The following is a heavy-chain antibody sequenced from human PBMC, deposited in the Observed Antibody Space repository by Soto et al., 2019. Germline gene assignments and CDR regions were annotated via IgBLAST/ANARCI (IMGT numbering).Heavy chain of an antibody. D-gene: IGHD3-16*01. Sequence: EVQLVESGGGLIQPGGSLRLSCAASGFTVSSNYMSWVRQAPGKGLKWVSVIHSGGSTYYADSVKGRFSISRDKSKNTVDLQMNSLRAEDTAAYYCARGAGAFDIWGQGTMVTVSS. CDR3: ARGAGAFDI. V-gene: IGHV3-53*01. CDR1: GFTVSSNY. CDR2: IHSGGST. J-gene: IGHJ3*02.